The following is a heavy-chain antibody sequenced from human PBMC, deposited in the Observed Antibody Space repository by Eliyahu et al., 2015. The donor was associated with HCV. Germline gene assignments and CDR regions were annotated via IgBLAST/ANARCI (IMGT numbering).Heavy chain of an antibody. CDR3: ARDLVVVAATSNAFDI. J-gene: IGHJ3*02. CDR2: INHSGST. D-gene: IGHD2-15*01. V-gene: IGHV4-34*01. Sequence: QVQLQQWGAGLLKPSETLSLTCAVYGGSFSGYYWSWIRQPPGKGLEWIGEINHSGSTNYNPSLKSRVTISVDTSKNQFSLKLSSVTAADTAVYYCARDLVVVAATSNAFDIWGQGTMVTVSS. CDR1: GGSFSGYY.